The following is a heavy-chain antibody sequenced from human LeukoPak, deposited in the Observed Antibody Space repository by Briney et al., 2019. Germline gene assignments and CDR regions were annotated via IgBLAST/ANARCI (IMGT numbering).Heavy chain of an antibody. CDR2: IYYTGST. V-gene: IGHV4-59*12. J-gene: IGHJ2*01. CDR1: GGSMSTYY. CDR3: ARAYYDTSGYPGWYFDP. D-gene: IGHD3-22*01. Sequence: SETLSLTCTVSGGSMSTYYWTWIRQPPGKGLEWIGYIYYTGSTKSNPSLKSRVTMSVDTSKNQFSLKLTSVTAADTAVYYCARAYYDTSGYPGWYFDPWGRGTLVTVSS.